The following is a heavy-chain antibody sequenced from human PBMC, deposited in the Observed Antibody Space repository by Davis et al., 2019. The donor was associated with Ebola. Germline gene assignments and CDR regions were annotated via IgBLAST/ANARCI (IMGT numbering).Heavy chain of an antibody. CDR2: ISYDGSNK. V-gene: IGHV3-30-3*01. CDR3: ARGGYSGYDRGDY. Sequence: GESLKISCAASGFTFSSYAMHWVRQAPGRGLEWVAVISYDGSNKYYADSVKGRFTISRDNSKNTLYLQMNSLRAEDTAVYYCARGGYSGYDRGDYWGQGTLVTVSS. D-gene: IGHD5-12*01. J-gene: IGHJ4*02. CDR1: GFTFSSYA.